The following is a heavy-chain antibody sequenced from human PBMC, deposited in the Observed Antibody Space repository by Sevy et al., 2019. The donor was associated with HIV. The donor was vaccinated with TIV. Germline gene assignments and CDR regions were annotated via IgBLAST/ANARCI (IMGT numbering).Heavy chain of an antibody. J-gene: IGHJ3*02. Sequence: GGSLRLSCAASGFTFSSYEMNWVHQAPGKGLEWVSYISSSGSTIYYADSVKGRFTISRDNAKNPLYLQMKSLRAEDTAVYYCAREIEDIVVVVAAANAFDIWGQGTMVTVSS. CDR1: GFTFSSYE. D-gene: IGHD2-15*01. V-gene: IGHV3-48*03. CDR3: AREIEDIVVVVAAANAFDI. CDR2: ISSSGSTI.